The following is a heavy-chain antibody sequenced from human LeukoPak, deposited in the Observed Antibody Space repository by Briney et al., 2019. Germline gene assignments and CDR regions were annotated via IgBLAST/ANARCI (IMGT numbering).Heavy chain of an antibody. CDR3: ARLGPSGIVVVPARGAFGI. Sequence: PSETLSLTCAVYGGSFSGYYWSWIRQPPGKGLEWIGEINHSGSTNYNPSLKSRVTISVDTSKNQFSLKLSSVTAADTAVYYCARLGPSGIVVVPARGAFGIWGQGTMVTVSS. D-gene: IGHD2-2*01. J-gene: IGHJ3*02. CDR2: INHSGST. V-gene: IGHV4-34*01. CDR1: GGSFSGYY.